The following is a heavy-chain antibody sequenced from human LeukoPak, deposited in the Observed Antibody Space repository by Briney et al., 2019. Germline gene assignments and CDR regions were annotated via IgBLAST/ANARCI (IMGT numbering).Heavy chain of an antibody. J-gene: IGHJ4*02. Sequence: SETLSLTCTVSGGSISSYYWSWIRQPPGKGLEWIGYIYYSGSTNYNPSLKSRVTISVDTSKNQLSLKLSSVTASDTAVYYCASQAWRGSNSIPFDYWGQGTLVAVSS. V-gene: IGHV4-59*08. CDR1: GGSISSYY. CDR2: IYYSGST. CDR3: ASQAWRGSNSIPFDY. D-gene: IGHD3-3*01.